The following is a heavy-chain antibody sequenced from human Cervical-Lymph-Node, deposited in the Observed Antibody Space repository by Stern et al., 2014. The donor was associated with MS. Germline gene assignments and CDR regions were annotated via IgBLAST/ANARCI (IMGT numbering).Heavy chain of an antibody. J-gene: IGHJ4*02. CDR1: GDSMSSYY. CDR3: ARLSSGWYAY. CDR2: IYYTGST. D-gene: IGHD6-19*01. Sequence: QVQLQESGPGLVKPSETLSLTCTVSGDSMSSYYWSWIRQPPGKGLECIGSIYYTGSTDYNPSLKSRVTISVDTSKNQFSLRLTSVTAADTAVYYCARLSSGWYAYWGQGTLVTVSS. V-gene: IGHV4-59*01.